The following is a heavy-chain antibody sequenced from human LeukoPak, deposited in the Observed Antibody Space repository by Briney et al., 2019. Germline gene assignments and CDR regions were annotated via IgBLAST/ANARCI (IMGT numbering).Heavy chain of an antibody. Sequence: GRSLRLSCAASGFTFDDYATHWVRQAPGKGLEWVSGISWNSGSIGYADSVKGRFTISRDNAKNSLYLQMNSLRAEDTALYYCAKDRVAAAVYFFDYWGQGTLVTVSS. CDR3: AKDRVAAAVYFFDY. D-gene: IGHD6-13*01. V-gene: IGHV3-9*01. CDR2: ISWNSGSI. J-gene: IGHJ4*02. CDR1: GFTFDDYA.